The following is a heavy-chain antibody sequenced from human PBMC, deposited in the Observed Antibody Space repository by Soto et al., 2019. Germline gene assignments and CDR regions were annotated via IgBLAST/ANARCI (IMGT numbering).Heavy chain of an antibody. CDR1: GESISSGGYY. CDR2: IYDSDSA. D-gene: IGHD6-6*01. V-gene: IGHV4-31*03. J-gene: IGHJ4*02. CDR3: ARASSSSSAADY. Sequence: QVQLQESGPGLVKASQTLSLICSVSGESISSGGYYWSWIRHHPGKGLEWIGYIYDSDSAYYNPSLKSRVTISMDTSKTHFAMTLSSVTAADTAVYYCARASSSSSAADYWGQGTLITVSS.